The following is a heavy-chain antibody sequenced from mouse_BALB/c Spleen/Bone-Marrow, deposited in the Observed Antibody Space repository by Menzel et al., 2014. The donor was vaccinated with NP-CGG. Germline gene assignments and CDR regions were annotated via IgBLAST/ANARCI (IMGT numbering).Heavy chain of an antibody. V-gene: IGHV5-17*02. CDR3: ARWRGAYGNIRRGYAMDY. Sequence: EVQVVESGGGLVQPGGSRKLSCAASGFTFSSFGMHWVRQAPEKGLEWVAYISSGRSTIYYADTVKGRFTISRDNPKNTLFLQMTSLRSEDAAMYYCARWRGAYGNIRRGYAMDYCAQGTSVTVSS. CDR2: ISSGRSTI. D-gene: IGHD2-1*01. J-gene: IGHJ4*01. CDR1: GFTFSSFG.